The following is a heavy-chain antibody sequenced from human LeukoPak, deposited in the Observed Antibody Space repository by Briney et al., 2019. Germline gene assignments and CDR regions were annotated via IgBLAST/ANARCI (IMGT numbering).Heavy chain of an antibody. V-gene: IGHV3-21*04. Sequence: GGSLRLSCAASGFTFSSYSMNWVRQAPGKGLEWVSSISSSSSYIYYADSVKGRFTISRDNAKNSLYLQMNSLRAEDTAVYYCAKDPTKEMATITDYWGQGTLVTVSS. CDR1: GFTFSSYS. CDR3: AKDPTKEMATITDY. J-gene: IGHJ4*02. D-gene: IGHD5-24*01. CDR2: ISSSSSYI.